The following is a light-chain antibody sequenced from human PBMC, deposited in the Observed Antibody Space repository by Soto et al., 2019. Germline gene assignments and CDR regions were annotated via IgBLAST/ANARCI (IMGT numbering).Light chain of an antibody. CDR3: SSYTTSSTAV. CDR2: EVS. CDR1: SSDVGGYNY. J-gene: IGLJ3*02. Sequence: SALTQPASVSGSPGQSITISCTGTSSDVGGYNYVSWYQQHPGKAPKLMIYEVSNRPSGVSNRFSGSKSGNTASLTISGLQAEDEADYYCSSYTTSSTAVFGGGTKLTVL. V-gene: IGLV2-14*01.